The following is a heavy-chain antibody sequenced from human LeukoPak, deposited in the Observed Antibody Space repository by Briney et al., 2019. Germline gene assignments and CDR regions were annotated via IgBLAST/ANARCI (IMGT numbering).Heavy chain of an antibody. V-gene: IGHV1-69*04. D-gene: IGHD3-10*01. J-gene: IGHJ4*02. CDR3: ARAYYYGSEVDY. CDR1: GGTFSSYA. Sequence: ASVKVSCKASGGTFSSYAISWVRQAPGQGLEWMGRIIPILGIANYAQKFQGRVTITADKSTSTAYMELSSLRSEDTAVYYCARAYYYGSEVDYWGQGTLVTVSS. CDR2: IIPILGIA.